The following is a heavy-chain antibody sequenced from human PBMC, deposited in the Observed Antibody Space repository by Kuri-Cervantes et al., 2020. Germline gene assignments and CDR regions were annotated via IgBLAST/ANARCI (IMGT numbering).Heavy chain of an antibody. CDR2: IWYDGSNK. CDR3: ARDRGRLELYFDY. D-gene: IGHD1-7*01. V-gene: IGHV3-33*01. CDR1: GFTFSSYG. Sequence: GESLKISCAASGFTFSSYGMHWVRQAPGKGLEWVAVIWYDGSNKYYADSVKGRFTISRDNSKNTLYLRMNSLRAEDTAVYYCARDRGRLELYFDYWGQGTLVTVSS. J-gene: IGHJ4*02.